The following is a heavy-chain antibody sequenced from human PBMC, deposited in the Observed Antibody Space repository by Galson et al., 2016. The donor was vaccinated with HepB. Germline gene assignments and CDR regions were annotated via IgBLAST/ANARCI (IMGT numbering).Heavy chain of an antibody. D-gene: IGHD3-10*01. V-gene: IGHV3-53*01. CDR3: ARWIYFGSAPAFDV. CDR1: GFSVTSHF. CDR2: TYRDGKT. J-gene: IGHJ3*01. Sequence: SLRLSCAPSGFSVTSHFVNWVRQAPEKGLEWVSVTYRDGKTYFGDSVKGRFTISRDTSKNTLFLQMNSLRAEDTAIYYCARWIYFGSAPAFDVWGQGTVVTVSS.